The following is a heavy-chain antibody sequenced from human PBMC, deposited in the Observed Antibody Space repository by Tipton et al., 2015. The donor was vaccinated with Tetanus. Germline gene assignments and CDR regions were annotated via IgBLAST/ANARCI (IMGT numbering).Heavy chain of an antibody. Sequence: VQLVQSGGGLVQPGGSLRLSCAASGFTFSTYSMNWVRQAPGKGLEWVSSIGVSSSPIYYADSVKGRFTISRDNAKNSLLLQMNSLRDEDTAVYYCARGLCTSSSCPKHYFDYWGQGTLVTVSS. V-gene: IGHV3-48*02. CDR3: ARGLCTSSSCPKHYFDY. D-gene: IGHD2-2*01. CDR1: GFTFSTYS. CDR2: IGVSSSPI. J-gene: IGHJ4*02.